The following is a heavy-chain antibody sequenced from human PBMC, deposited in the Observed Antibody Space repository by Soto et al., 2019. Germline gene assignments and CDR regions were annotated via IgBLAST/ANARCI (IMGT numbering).Heavy chain of an antibody. CDR1: GGSISSGGYY. CDR2: IYYSGTT. J-gene: IGHJ6*02. CDR3: AASCVACGGFNYYGMDV. D-gene: IGHD2-21*01. V-gene: IGHV4-31*03. Sequence: QVQLQESGPGLVKPSQTLSLTCTVSGGSISSGGYYWYWIRQHPGKGLEWIGYIYYSGTTYYNPSLKSRVPISVTPSKNQFSLKRSSVTAADTAVYYCAASCVACGGFNYYGMDVWGQGTTVTVSS.